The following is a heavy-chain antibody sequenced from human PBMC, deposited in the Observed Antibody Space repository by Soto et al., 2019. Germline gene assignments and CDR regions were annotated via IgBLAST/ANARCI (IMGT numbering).Heavy chain of an antibody. Sequence: GASVKVSCKASGYTFTGYYMHLVRQAPGQGLEWMGWINPNSGGTNYAQKFQGWVTMTRDTSISTAYMELSRLRSDDTAVYYCARPSSEATMPFDAFDIWGQGTMVTVSS. V-gene: IGHV1-2*04. CDR2: INPNSGGT. J-gene: IGHJ3*02. D-gene: IGHD5-12*01. CDR3: ARPSSEATMPFDAFDI. CDR1: GYTFTGYY.